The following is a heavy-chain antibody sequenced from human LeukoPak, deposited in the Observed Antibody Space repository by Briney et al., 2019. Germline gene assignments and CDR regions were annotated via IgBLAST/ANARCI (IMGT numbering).Heavy chain of an antibody. Sequence: SETLSLTCAVYGGSFSGYYWSWIRQPPGKGLEWIGEINHSGSTNYYPSLKSRVTISVDTSKNQFSLKLSSVTAADTAVYYCARGLGGAITFGGVIVFDYWGQGTLVTVSS. CDR1: GGSFSGYY. J-gene: IGHJ4*02. V-gene: IGHV4-34*01. D-gene: IGHD3-16*02. CDR3: ARGLGGAITFGGVIVFDY. CDR2: INHSGST.